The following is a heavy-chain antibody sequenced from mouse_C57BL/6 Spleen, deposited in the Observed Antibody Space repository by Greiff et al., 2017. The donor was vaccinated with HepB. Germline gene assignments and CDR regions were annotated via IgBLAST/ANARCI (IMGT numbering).Heavy chain of an antibody. D-gene: IGHD3-2*02. J-gene: IGHJ3*01. CDR1: GYTFTSYD. CDR3: ARGTAQASWFAY. Sequence: VQLQQSGPELVKPGASVKLSCKASGYTFTSYDINWVKQRPGQGLEWIGWIYPRAGSTKYNEKFKGKATLTVDTSSSTAYMELHSLTSEDSAVYFCARGTAQASWFAYWGQGTLVTVSA. V-gene: IGHV1-85*01. CDR2: IYPRAGST.